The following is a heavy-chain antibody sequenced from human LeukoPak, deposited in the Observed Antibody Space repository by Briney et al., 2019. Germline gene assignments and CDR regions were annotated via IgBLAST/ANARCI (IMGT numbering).Heavy chain of an antibody. D-gene: IGHD6-19*01. CDR2: INPNSGGT. J-gene: IGHJ4*02. CDR1: GYTFTGYY. Sequence: ASVKVSCKASGYTFTGYYMHWVRHAPGQGLEWMGWINPNSGGTNYAQKFQGRVTMTRDTSISTAYMELSRLRSDDTAVYYCARVKAMAAHFDYWGQGTLVTVSS. V-gene: IGHV1-2*02. CDR3: ARVKAMAAHFDY.